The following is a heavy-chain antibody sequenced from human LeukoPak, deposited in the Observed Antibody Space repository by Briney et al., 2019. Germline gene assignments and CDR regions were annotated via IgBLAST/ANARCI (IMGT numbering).Heavy chain of an antibody. CDR3: SSGPPGYCSSSTTCNWRYLDV. CDR2: IYYTEST. V-gene: IGHV4-59*01. J-gene: IGHJ6*03. D-gene: IGHD2-2*03. Sequence: SETLSLICTVSVRSISSYYWRWIRHPPGKGLEWIGCIYYTESTNYNPSLKSRVTISVDTSKNQFSLRLTSVTAADTALYYCSSGPPGYCSSSTTCNWRYLDVWGKGTTVTVSS. CDR1: VRSISSYY.